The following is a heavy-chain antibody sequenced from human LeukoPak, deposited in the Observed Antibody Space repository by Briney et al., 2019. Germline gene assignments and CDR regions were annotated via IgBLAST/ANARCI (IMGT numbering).Heavy chain of an antibody. CDR3: ARGPPGDSGYYYMDV. Sequence: ASVKVSCKASGYTFTGYYMHWVRQAPGQGLEWMGWINPNSGGTNYAQKFQGRVTVTRDTSISTAYMELSRLRSDDTAVYYCARGPPGDSGYYYMDVWGKGTTVTVSS. V-gene: IGHV1-2*02. CDR1: GYTFTGYY. CDR2: INPNSGGT. D-gene: IGHD3-16*01. J-gene: IGHJ6*03.